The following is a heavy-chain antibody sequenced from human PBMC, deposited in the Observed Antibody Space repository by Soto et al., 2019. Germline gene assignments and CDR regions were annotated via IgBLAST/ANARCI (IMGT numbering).Heavy chain of an antibody. D-gene: IGHD3-10*01. CDR2: IIYDGSTK. Sequence: QVQLVESGGGVVQPGRSLRLSCAASGFTFSSYGMHWVRQAPGKGLEWVAVIIYDGSTKYYADSVKGRFTISRDNSKSTLYLQMNSLRAEDTAVYYCAEDRMGAGVRGYVDYWGQGTLVTVSS. V-gene: IGHV3-30*18. J-gene: IGHJ4*02. CDR3: AEDRMGAGVRGYVDY. CDR1: GFTFSSYG.